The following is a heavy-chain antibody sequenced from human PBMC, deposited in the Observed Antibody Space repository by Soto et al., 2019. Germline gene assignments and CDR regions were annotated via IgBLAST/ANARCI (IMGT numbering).Heavy chain of an antibody. CDR2: IGGGGSDT. CDR3: AKDAVPYNGKWDWFDS. CDR1: RFTFSDFA. J-gene: IGHJ5*01. Sequence: DVQLLESGGGLVQPGGSLTLSCAASRFTFSDFAMSWVRQAPGKGLEWVSSIGGGGSDTYYADSVKGRFTISRDNSKNTLYLQMDSLRDEATAVYYWAKDAVPYNGKWDWFDSWGQGTLVIVSS. V-gene: IGHV3-23*01. D-gene: IGHD1-20*01.